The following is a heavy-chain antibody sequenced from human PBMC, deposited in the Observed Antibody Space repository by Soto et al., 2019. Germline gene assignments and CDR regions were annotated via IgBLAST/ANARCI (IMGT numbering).Heavy chain of an antibody. V-gene: IGHV4-31*03. Sequence: QVQLQESGPGLVKPSQTLSLTCTVSGGSISSGGYYWNWIRQHPGKGLEWIGYIYYSGTTYYNPYLKSRVTISVVTSKNQFSLKLSSVTAADTAVYYCAASCVGCGGFNYYGMDVWGQGTTVTVSS. CDR3: AASCVGCGGFNYYGMDV. CDR2: IYYSGTT. J-gene: IGHJ6*02. D-gene: IGHD2-21*01. CDR1: GGSISSGGYY.